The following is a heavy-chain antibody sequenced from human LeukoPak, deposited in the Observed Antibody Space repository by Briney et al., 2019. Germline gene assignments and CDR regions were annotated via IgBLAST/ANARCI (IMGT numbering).Heavy chain of an antibody. CDR2: INHSGST. Sequence: PSETLSLTCAVYGGSFSGYYWSWIRQPPGKGQEWIGEINHSGSTNYNPSLKSRVTISVDTSKNQFSLKLSSVTAADTAVYYCARGKDLTYYYGSGSLSVWFDPWGQGTLVTVSS. V-gene: IGHV4-34*01. CDR3: ARGKDLTYYYGSGSLSVWFDP. CDR1: GGSFSGYY. J-gene: IGHJ5*02. D-gene: IGHD3-10*01.